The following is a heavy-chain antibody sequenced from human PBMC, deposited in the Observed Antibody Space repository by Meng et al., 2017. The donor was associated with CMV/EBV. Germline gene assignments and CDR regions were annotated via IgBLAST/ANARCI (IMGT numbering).Heavy chain of an antibody. CDR1: GYTFTSYY. Sequence: SVKVSCKASGYTFTSYYMHWVRQAPGQGLEWMGGINPIFGTANYAQKFQGRVTITTDESTSTAYMELSSLRSEDTAVYYCARRDLAARPLAAAGNYYYGMDVWGQGTTVTVSS. CDR3: ARRDLAARPLAAAGNYYYGMDV. D-gene: IGHD6-13*01. CDR2: INPIFGTA. J-gene: IGHJ6*02. V-gene: IGHV1-69*05.